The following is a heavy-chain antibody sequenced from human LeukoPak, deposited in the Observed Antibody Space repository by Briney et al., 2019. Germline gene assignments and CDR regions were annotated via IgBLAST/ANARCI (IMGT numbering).Heavy chain of an antibody. CDR3: AKSSHSNAWDDFDY. Sequence: GGSLRLSCAASGFTFTSYVMNWVRQAPGQGLEWVSTIADSGGDTYYADSVKGRFTVSRDDSENTLYLQMHSLRAEDTATYYCAKSSHSNAWDDFDYWGQGTRVTLSS. D-gene: IGHD5-18*01. J-gene: IGHJ4*02. CDR1: GFTFTSYV. CDR2: IADSGGDT. V-gene: IGHV3-23*01.